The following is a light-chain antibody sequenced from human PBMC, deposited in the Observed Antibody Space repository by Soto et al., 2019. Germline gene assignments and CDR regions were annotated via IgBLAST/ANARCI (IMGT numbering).Light chain of an antibody. CDR3: SSYAGSNNLV. J-gene: IGLJ1*01. CDR2: EVS. Sequence: QCVLTQPVSAYGFPGESVPIFCTGTSSDVGGYNYVSWYQQHPGKAPKLMIYEVSKRPSGVPDRFSGSKSGNTASLTVSGLQAEDEADYYCSSYAGSNNLVFGTGTKVTVL. CDR1: SSDVGGYNY. V-gene: IGLV2-8*01.